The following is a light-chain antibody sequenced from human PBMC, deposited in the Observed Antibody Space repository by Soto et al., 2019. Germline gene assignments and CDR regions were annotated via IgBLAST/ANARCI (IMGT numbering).Light chain of an antibody. CDR1: QSVSSY. J-gene: IGKJ1*01. Sequence: EIVLTQSPAPLSLSPGERATLSCRASQSVSSYLAWYQQKPGQAPRLLIYDASNRAAGIPDRFSGSGSGTDFTLTISSLEPEDFAVYYCQHRTNWTFGQGTKVEIK. V-gene: IGKV3-11*01. CDR2: DAS. CDR3: QHRTNWT.